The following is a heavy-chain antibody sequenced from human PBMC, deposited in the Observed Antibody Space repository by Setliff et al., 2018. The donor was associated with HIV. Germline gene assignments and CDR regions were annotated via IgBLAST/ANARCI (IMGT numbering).Heavy chain of an antibody. CDR1: GGSISSSGCY. CDR2: IYYSGST. Sequence: LSLTCTVSGGSISSSGCYWGWIRQPPGKGLEWIGTIYYSGSTYYNPSLRSRVTISVDTSKNQFSLKLSSVTAADTAVYYCAGFPLSSSWYFYWGQGTLVTVSS. D-gene: IGHD6-13*01. V-gene: IGHV4-39*01. CDR3: AGFPLSSSWYFY. J-gene: IGHJ4*02.